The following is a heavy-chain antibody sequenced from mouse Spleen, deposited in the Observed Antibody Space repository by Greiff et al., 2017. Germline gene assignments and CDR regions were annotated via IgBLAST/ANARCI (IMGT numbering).Heavy chain of an antibody. V-gene: IGHV1-5*01. CDR1: GYTFTSYW. D-gene: IGHD2-4*01. CDR2: IYPGNSDT. CDR3: TRRGGMITTSSYYAMDY. J-gene: IGHJ4*01. Sequence: EVQLQQSGTVLARPGASVKMSCKTSGYTFTSYWMHWVKQRPGQGLEWIGAIYPGNSDTSYNQKFKGKAKLTAVTSASTAYMELSSLTNEDSAVYYCTRRGGMITTSSYYAMDYWGQGTSVTVSS.